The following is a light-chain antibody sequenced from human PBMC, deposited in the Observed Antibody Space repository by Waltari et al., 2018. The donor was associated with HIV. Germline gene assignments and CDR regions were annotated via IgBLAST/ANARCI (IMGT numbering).Light chain of an antibody. CDR1: SSDVGSYNR. Sequence: QSALTQPPSVSGSPGQSVTISCTGTSSDVGSYNRFSWYQQPPGTAPKVMIYEVSNRPSGVPDRFSGSKSGNTASLTISGLQAEDEADYYCCSYAGWVFGGGTKLTVL. J-gene: IGLJ3*02. CDR2: EVS. V-gene: IGLV2-18*02. CDR3: CSYAGWV.